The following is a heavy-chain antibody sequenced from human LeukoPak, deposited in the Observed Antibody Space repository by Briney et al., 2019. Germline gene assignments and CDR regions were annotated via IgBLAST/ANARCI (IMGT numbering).Heavy chain of an antibody. J-gene: IGHJ4*02. CDR2: ISAYNGNT. Sequence: ASVKVSCKASGYTFTSYGISWVRQAPGQGLEWMGWISAYNGNTNYAQKLQGRVTMTTDTSTSTAYMELRSLRSDDTAVYYCARYATRIPGRRDFDYWGQGTLVTVSS. CDR3: ARYATRIPGRRDFDY. V-gene: IGHV1-18*01. CDR1: GYTFTSYG. D-gene: IGHD1-26*01.